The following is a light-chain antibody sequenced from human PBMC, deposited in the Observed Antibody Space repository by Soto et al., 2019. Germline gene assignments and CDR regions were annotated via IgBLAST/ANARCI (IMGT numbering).Light chain of an antibody. CDR3: QQYYTNSWS. CDR1: QSVLHSPNNKNY. J-gene: IGKJ1*01. CDR2: WAS. V-gene: IGKV4-1*01. Sequence: DIVMTQSPDSLAVSLGERATINCKSSQSVLHSPNNKNYLAWYQHKPGQSPKMLIYWASFRESGVPDRFSGSGSGTDFTLTISSLQSEDVAVYDCQQYYTNSWSFGQGTKVEIK.